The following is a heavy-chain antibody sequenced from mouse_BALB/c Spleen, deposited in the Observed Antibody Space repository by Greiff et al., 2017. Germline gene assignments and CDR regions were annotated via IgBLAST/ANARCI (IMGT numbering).Heavy chain of an antibody. V-gene: IGHV1S81*02. J-gene: IGHJ4*01. D-gene: IGHD1-1*01. CDR2: INPSNGRT. CDR1: GYTFTSYW. Sequence: QVQLQQPGAELVKPGASVKLSCKASGYTFTSYWMHWVKQRPGQGLEWIGEINPSNGRTNYNEKFKSKATLTVDKSSSTAYMQLSSLTSEDSAVYYCARSKNYGSSYGAMDYWGQGTSVTVSS. CDR3: ARSKNYGSSYGAMDY.